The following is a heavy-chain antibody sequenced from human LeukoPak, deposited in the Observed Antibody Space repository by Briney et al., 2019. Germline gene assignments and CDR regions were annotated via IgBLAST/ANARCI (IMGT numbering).Heavy chain of an antibody. V-gene: IGHV4-4*07. Sequence: GSLRLSCAASGGSISSYYWSWIRQPAGKGLEWIGRIYTSGSTNYNPSLKSRVTMSVDTSKNQFSLKLSSVTAADTAVYYCAREGSPGLWFDPWGQGTLVTVS. D-gene: IGHD2-15*01. CDR3: AREGSPGLWFDP. CDR1: GGSISSYY. CDR2: IYTSGST. J-gene: IGHJ5*02.